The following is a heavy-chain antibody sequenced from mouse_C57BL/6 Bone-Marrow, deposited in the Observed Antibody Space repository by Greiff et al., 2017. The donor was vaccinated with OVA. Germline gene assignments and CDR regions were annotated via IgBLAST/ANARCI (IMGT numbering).Heavy chain of an antibody. CDR1: GYTFTSYW. CDR2: IRPNSGST. CDR3: TRGADYPDY. Sequence: VQLQQPGAELVKPGASVKLSCKASGYTFTSYWMHWVKQRPGQGLEWIGMIRPNSGSTNYNEKFKSKATLNVDKSTSTAYMQVSSLASDDSAVYYCTRGADYPDYWGQGTTLTVSS. J-gene: IGHJ2*01. V-gene: IGHV1-64*01.